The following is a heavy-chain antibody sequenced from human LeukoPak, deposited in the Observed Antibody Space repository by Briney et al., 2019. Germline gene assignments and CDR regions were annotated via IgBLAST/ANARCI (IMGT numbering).Heavy chain of an antibody. D-gene: IGHD3-10*01. CDR1: GFTFSSYS. J-gene: IGHJ4*02. Sequence: GGSLRLSCAASGFTFSSYSMNWVRQAPGKGLEWVSSISSSSSYIYYADSVMGRFTISRDNAKNSLYLQMNGLRAEDTAVYYCARSPNYKGYFDYWGQGTLVTVSS. CDR3: ARSPNYKGYFDY. CDR2: ISSSSSYI. V-gene: IGHV3-21*01.